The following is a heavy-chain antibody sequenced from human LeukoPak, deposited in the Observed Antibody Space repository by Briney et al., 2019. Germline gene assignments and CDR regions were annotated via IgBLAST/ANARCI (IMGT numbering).Heavy chain of an antibody. CDR2: IYPGDSDT. CDR3: ARHRGSSWYEVWFDP. D-gene: IGHD6-13*01. V-gene: IGHV5-51*01. CDR1: GYSFTSYW. Sequence: GESLKISCKGSGYSFTSYWIGWVRQMPGKGLGWMGIIYPGDSDTRYSPSFQGQVTISADKSISTAYLQWSSLKASDTAMYYCARHRGSSWYEVWFDPWGQGTLVTVSS. J-gene: IGHJ5*02.